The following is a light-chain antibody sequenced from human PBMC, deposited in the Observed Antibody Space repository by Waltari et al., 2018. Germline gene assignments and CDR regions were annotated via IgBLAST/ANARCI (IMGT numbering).Light chain of an antibody. Sequence: QSALTQPASVSGSPGQSITIPCPGPSSHVGRSHLVSWYQQHPGKAPKLMIYEVSKRPSGVSNRFSGSKSGNTASLTISGLQAEDEADYYCCSYAGSSFVVFGGGTKLTVL. V-gene: IGLV2-23*02. CDR2: EVS. CDR3: CSYAGSSFVV. CDR1: SSHVGRSHL. J-gene: IGLJ2*01.